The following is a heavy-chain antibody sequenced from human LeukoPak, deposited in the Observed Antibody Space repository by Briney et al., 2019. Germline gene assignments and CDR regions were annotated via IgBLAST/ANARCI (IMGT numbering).Heavy chain of an antibody. CDR2: IYYLGTT. CDR3: VTYYFDSSGPKKNY. V-gene: IGHV4-61*01. CDR1: GGTVSGGSINYY. D-gene: IGHD3-22*01. Sequence: SETLSLTCSVSGGTVSGGSINYYWSWIRQPPGKGLEWIGYIYYLGTTSYNPSLKSRVTISVDTSKKQFSLKLSSVTAADTAVYYCVTYYFDSSGPKKNYWGQGTLVTVSS. J-gene: IGHJ4*02.